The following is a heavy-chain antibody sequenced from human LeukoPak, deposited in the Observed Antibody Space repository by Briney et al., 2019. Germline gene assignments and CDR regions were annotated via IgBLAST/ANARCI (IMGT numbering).Heavy chain of an antibody. V-gene: IGHV1-2*02. D-gene: IGHD7-27*01. Sequence: ASVKVSCKASGYTFTGYYMHWVRQAPGQGLEWMGWINPNSGGTNYAQKFQGRVTMTSDTSITTAYMELSRLKFDDTAMYYCAREGELGLNDWGQGTLVTVSS. CDR1: GYTFTGYY. CDR3: AREGELGLND. J-gene: IGHJ4*02. CDR2: INPNSGGT.